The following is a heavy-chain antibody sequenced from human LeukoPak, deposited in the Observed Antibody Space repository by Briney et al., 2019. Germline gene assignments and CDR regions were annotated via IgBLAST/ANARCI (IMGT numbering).Heavy chain of an antibody. V-gene: IGHV1-8*01. D-gene: IGHD3-10*01. CDR1: GYTFTSYD. CDR3: ARAGKRITMVRGVVYWFDP. J-gene: IGHJ5*02. CDR2: MNPNSGNT. Sequence: ASVKVSCKASGYTFTSYDINWVRQATGQGLEWMGWMNPNSGNTGYAQKFQGRVTMTRNTSISTAYMELSSLRTEDTAVYYCARAGKRITMVRGVVYWFDPWGQGTLVTVSS.